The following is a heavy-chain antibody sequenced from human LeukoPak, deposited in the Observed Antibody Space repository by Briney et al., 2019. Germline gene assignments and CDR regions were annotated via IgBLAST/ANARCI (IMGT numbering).Heavy chain of an antibody. V-gene: IGHV3-64*01. CDR2: ISSNGGST. CDR1: GFAFSSYA. CDR3: AREISPGNWFDP. Sequence: PGGSLRLSCAASGFAFSSYAMHWVRQAPGKGLEYVSAISSNGGSTYYANSVKGRFTISRDNSKSTLYLQMGGLRADDMAVYYCAREISPGNWFDPWGQGTLVTVSS. D-gene: IGHD1-26*01. J-gene: IGHJ5*02.